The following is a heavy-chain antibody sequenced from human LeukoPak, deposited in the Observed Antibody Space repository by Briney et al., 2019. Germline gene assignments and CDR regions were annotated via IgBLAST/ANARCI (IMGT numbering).Heavy chain of an antibody. CDR3: ARGRGICSSTSCYTNFQH. J-gene: IGHJ1*01. D-gene: IGHD2-2*02. CDR1: GGTFSSYA. Sequence: VASVKVSCKASGGTFSSYAISWVRQAPGQGLEWMGGIIPIFGTANYAQKFQGRVTITADESTSTAYMELSSLRSEDTAVYYCARGRGICSSTSCYTNFQHWGQGTLVTVSS. CDR2: IIPIFGTA. V-gene: IGHV1-69*13.